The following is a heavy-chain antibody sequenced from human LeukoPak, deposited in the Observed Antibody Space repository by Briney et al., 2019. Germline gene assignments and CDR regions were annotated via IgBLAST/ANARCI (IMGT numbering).Heavy chain of an antibody. CDR3: AREYYYGSGKSATFFAY. V-gene: IGHV1-69*06. J-gene: IGHJ4*02. D-gene: IGHD3-10*01. CDR2: VIPIFGTA. Sequence: SVKVSCKASGGTFSSYAISWVRQAPGQGLEWMGGVIPIFGTANYAQKFQGRVTITADKSTSTAYMELSSLRSEDTAVYYCAREYYYGSGKSATFFAYWGQGTLVTVSS. CDR1: GGTFSSYA.